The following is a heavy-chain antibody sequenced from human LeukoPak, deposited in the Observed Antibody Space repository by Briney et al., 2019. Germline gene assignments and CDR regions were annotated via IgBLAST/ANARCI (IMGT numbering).Heavy chain of an antibody. D-gene: IGHD4-11*01. V-gene: IGHV4-38-2*01. CDR1: GGSFSGYY. J-gene: IGHJ3*01. CDR3: ARGKTTAADRREGDAFDV. CDR2: IYHSGTT. Sequence: SETLSLTCAVYGGSFSGYYWGWIRQPPGKGLEWSGSIYHSGTTYSNPSLKSRVTMSVNTSKNQFSLKLSSVTAADTAVYYCARGKTTAADRREGDAFDVWGQGTIVTGSS.